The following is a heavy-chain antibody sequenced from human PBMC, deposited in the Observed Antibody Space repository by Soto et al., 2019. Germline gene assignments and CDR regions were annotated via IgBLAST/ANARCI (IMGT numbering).Heavy chain of an antibody. Sequence: TSETLSLTCTVSGGSISSYYWSWIRQPPGKGLEWIGYIYYSGSTNYNPSLKSRVTISVDTSKNQFSLKLSSVTAADTAVYYCARPIAAAGYYYMDVWGKGTTVTVSS. V-gene: IGHV4-59*08. CDR1: GGSISSYY. CDR3: ARPIAAAGYYYMDV. CDR2: IYYSGST. J-gene: IGHJ6*03. D-gene: IGHD6-13*01.